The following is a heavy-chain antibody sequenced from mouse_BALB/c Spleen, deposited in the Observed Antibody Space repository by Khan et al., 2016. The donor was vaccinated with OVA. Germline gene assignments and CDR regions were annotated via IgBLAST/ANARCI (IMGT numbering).Heavy chain of an antibody. CDR2: INPSNGYT. CDR1: GYTFTSYT. D-gene: IGHD2-10*01. CDR3: GRDAAYQWKDGCFAY. J-gene: IGHJ3*01. V-gene: IGHV1-4*01. Sequence: QVQLKESGAELARPGASVRMSCKASGYTFTSYTIHWIKKRPGKGLEWIGYINPSNGYTNYNQKFKDKATLTTDKSSTTAYLKLSSLTSDDSAVYNCGRDAAYQWKDGCFAYWGQGTLVTVSA.